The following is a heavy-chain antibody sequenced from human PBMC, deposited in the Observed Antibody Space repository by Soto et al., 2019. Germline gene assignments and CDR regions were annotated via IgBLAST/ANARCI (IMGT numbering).Heavy chain of an antibody. J-gene: IGHJ4*02. D-gene: IGHD4-17*01. V-gene: IGHV2-5*02. CDR2: IYWDDDQ. CDR1: GFSLTTTSMG. CDR3: AHAGDYDLLSFDH. Sequence: QITLKESGPPLVRPAQTLTLTCAFSGFSLTTTSMGVPWIRQPPGKALEWLALIYWDDDQRYSPSLKDTLTSSKDTSRSRVVLTISNMNPEDTGTYFCAHAGDYDLLSFDHWGPGTLVTVSS.